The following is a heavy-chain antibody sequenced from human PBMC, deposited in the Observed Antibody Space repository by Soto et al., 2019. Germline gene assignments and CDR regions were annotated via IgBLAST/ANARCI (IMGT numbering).Heavy chain of an antibody. J-gene: IGHJ6*03. CDR1: GFTFSSYA. Sequence: EVQLLESGGGLVQPGGSLRLSCAASGFTFSSYAMGWVRQAPGKGLEWVSAISGSGGSTYYADSVTGRFTISRDNSKNTLYLQMNSLRAEDTAVYYCAKAGYCSSATCATRYYYMDVWGKGTTVTVSS. CDR2: ISGSGGST. CDR3: AKAGYCSSATCATRYYYMDV. D-gene: IGHD2-2*01. V-gene: IGHV3-23*01.